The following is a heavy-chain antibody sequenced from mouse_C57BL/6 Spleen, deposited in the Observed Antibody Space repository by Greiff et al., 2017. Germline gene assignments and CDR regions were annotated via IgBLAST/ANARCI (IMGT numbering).Heavy chain of an antibody. J-gene: IGHJ4*01. CDR2: IDPSDSET. CDR1: GYTFTSYW. Sequence: QVQLQQPGAELVRPGSSVKLSCKASGYTFTSYWMHWVKQRPIQGLEWIGNIDPSDSETHYNQKFKDKATLTVDKSSSTAYMQLSSLTSEDSAVYYCARLADAYYYAMDYWGQGTSVTVSS. V-gene: IGHV1-52*01. CDR3: ARLADAYYYAMDY.